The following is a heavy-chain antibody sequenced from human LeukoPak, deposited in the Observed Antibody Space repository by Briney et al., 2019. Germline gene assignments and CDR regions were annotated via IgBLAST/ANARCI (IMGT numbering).Heavy chain of an antibody. J-gene: IGHJ4*02. V-gene: IGHV3-30*02. Sequence: GGSLRLSCAASGFTFSSYGMHWVRQAPGKGLEWVAFIRYDGSNKYYADSVKGRFTISRDNSKNTLYLQMNSLRAEDTAVYYCAKDGELYSSSWYLTLDYWGQGTLVTVSS. CDR3: AKDGELYSSSWYLTLDY. CDR2: IRYDGSNK. CDR1: GFTFSSYG. D-gene: IGHD6-13*01.